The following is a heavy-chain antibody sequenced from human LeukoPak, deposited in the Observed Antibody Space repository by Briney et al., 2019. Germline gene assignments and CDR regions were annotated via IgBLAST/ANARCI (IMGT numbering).Heavy chain of an antibody. Sequence: PGGPLRLSCAASGFTFNDHAMHWVRQAPGKGLEWVSGINWNNGHISYADSVKGRFTISRDNDKKSLYLQMNSLRAEDTAVYYCTRVRGYDFDFWGQGTLVTVSS. CDR1: GFTFNDHA. CDR2: INWNNGHI. J-gene: IGHJ4*02. D-gene: IGHD5-12*01. CDR3: TRVRGYDFDF. V-gene: IGHV3-9*01.